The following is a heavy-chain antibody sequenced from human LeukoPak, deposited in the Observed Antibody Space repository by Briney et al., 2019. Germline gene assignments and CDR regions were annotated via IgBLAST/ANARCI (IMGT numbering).Heavy chain of an antibody. J-gene: IGHJ3*02. CDR1: GFTFDDYG. V-gene: IGHV3-20*04. CDR3: AGAPTDAFDI. Sequence: GGSLRLSCAASGFTFDDYGMSWVRQAPGKGLEWVSGINWNGGSTGYADSVKGRFTISRDNAKNSLYLQMNSLRSEDTAVYYCAGAPTDAFDIWGQGTMVTVSS. CDR2: INWNGGST.